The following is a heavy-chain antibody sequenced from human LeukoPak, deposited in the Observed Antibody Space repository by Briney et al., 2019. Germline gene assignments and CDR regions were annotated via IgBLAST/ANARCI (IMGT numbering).Heavy chain of an antibody. V-gene: IGHV3-7*01. Sequence: GGSLRLPCAASGFTFSSYGMHWVRQAPGKGLEWVANIKQDGSEKYYVDSVKGRFTISRDNAKNSLYLQMNSLRAEDTAVYYCARVQITWSWAFDIWGQGTMVTVSS. J-gene: IGHJ3*02. CDR3: ARVQITWSWAFDI. CDR1: GFTFSSYG. CDR2: IKQDGSEK. D-gene: IGHD3-16*01.